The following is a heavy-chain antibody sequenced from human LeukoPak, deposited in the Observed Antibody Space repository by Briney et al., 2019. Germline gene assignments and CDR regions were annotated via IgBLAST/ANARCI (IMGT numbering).Heavy chain of an antibody. CDR1: GFTFDDYA. CDR3: VSSWSLDY. Sequence: PGRSLRLSCAASGFTFDDYAMHWVRQAPGKGLEWVSGISWNSGSIGYADSVKGRFTISRDNAKNSLYLQMNSLRAEDTALYYCVSSWSLDYWSQGTLVTVSS. V-gene: IGHV3-9*01. CDR2: ISWNSGSI. J-gene: IGHJ4*02. D-gene: IGHD6-13*01.